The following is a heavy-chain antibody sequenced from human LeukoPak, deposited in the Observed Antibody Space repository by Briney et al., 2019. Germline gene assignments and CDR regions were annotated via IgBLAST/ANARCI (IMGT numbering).Heavy chain of an antibody. CDR3: ARAGVLRYFDWLPFADDAFDI. CDR1: GGTFSSYA. CDR2: IIPILGIA. J-gene: IGHJ3*02. Sequence: ASVKVSCKASGGTFSSYAISWVRQAPGQGLEWMGRIIPILGIANYAQKFQGRVTITADKSTSTAYMELSSLRSEDTAVYYCARAGVLRYFDWLPFADDAFDIWGQGTMVTVSS. D-gene: IGHD3-9*01. V-gene: IGHV1-69*04.